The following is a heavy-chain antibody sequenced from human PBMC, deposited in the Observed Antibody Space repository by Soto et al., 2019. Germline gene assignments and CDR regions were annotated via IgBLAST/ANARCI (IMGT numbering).Heavy chain of an antibody. Sequence: EVQLGESGGGLVQPGGSLRLSCAASGFTFSDYWLSWVRQSPVKGLEWVANMSPDGRKRYYLDSLKGRFTISRDNAKNSLYLQMNRLSAEDTAVYFCSRDPLAFHIGGHWGQGTLVTVSS. V-gene: IGHV3-7*01. J-gene: IGHJ4*02. CDR3: SRDPLAFHIGGH. CDR2: MSPDGRKR. D-gene: IGHD3-3*02. CDR1: GFTFSDYW.